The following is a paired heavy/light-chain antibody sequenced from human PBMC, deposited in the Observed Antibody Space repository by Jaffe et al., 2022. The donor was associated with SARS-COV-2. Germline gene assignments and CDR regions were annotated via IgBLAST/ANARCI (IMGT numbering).Heavy chain of an antibody. CDR2: ITYDGGSQ. J-gene: IGHJ3*01. CDR3: AKAVSRGQWLVQNAFDV. V-gene: IGHV3-30*18. D-gene: IGHD6-19*01. CDR1: GFTFSAYG. Sequence: QVQLVQSGGGVVQPGRSLRLSCAASGFTFSAYGMHWVRQAPDKGLEWVAIITYDGGSQYYPDSVKGRFTISRDNLKNTLYLQMNNLRAEDTAVYYCAKAVSRGQWLVQNAFDVWGQGTMVSVSS.
Light chain of an antibody. CDR2: GAS. V-gene: IGKV3-15*01. CDR1: QSVSSY. J-gene: IGKJ3*01. CDR3: QQYYDWPPFT. Sequence: EIVMTQSPATLSVSPGERATLSCRASQSVSSYLAWYQQKPGQAPRLLIYGASTRATGIPARFSGSGSGTEFTLTISSLQSEDFVVYYCQQYYDWPPFTFGPGTKVEIK.